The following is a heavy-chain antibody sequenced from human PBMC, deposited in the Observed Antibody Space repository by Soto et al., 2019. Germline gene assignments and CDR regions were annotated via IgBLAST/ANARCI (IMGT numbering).Heavy chain of an antibody. V-gene: IGHV1-58*02. J-gene: IGHJ4*02. CDR2: IVTGSGIT. CDR1: GFTFSSSA. Sequence: SVKVSCKASGFTFSSSAIQWVRQARGQRLEWIGWIVTGSGITNYAQKFQETVTVTRDMSTSTVYMELSSLRSEDTAVYFCATSTTFGTDAVFDYWGQGTLVTVSS. CDR3: ATSTTFGTDAVFDY. D-gene: IGHD3-9*01.